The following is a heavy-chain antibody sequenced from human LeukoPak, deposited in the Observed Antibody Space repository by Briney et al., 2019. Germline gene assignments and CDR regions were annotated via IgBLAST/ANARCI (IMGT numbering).Heavy chain of an antibody. CDR2: INPKSGGT. Sequence: ASVKVSCKASGYTFTGYYMHWVRQAPGQGLEWMGWINPKSGGTNYAQKFQGRVTMTRDTFISTAYMELSRLRSDDTAVYYCARWVGYCSSTSCYYFDYWGQGTLVTVSS. CDR1: GYTFTGYY. J-gene: IGHJ4*02. CDR3: ARWVGYCSSTSCYYFDY. V-gene: IGHV1-2*02. D-gene: IGHD2-2*01.